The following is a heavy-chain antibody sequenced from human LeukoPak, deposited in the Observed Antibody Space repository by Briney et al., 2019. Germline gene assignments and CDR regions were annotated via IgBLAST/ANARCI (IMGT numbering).Heavy chain of an antibody. V-gene: IGHV3-30*18. CDR2: ISYDGSNK. J-gene: IGHJ6*02. CDR3: AKVYSTGGMDV. CDR1: GFTFSSYG. Sequence: GGSLRISCAASGFTFSSYGMHWVRQAPGKELEWVAVISYDGSNKYYADSVKGRFTISRDNSKNTLYLQMNSLRAEDTAVYYCAKVYSTGGMDVWGQGTTVTVSS. D-gene: IGHD5-18*01.